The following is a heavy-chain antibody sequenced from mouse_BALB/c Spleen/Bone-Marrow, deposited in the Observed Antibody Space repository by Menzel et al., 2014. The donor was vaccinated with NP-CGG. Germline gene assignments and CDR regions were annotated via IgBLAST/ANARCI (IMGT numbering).Heavy chain of an antibody. CDR2: INPYNDGT. V-gene: IGHV1-14*01. CDR1: GYTFTSYV. D-gene: IGHD2-2*01. J-gene: IGHJ1*01. Sequence: VQLKQSGPELVKPGASVKMSCKASGYTFTSYVMHWGKQKPGQGLEWIGNINPYNDGTNYNEKFKGKATLTSDRFSXTAYMELGSLSSEDSAVYYCARSLYGFDWYFDVWGAGTTVTVSS. CDR3: ARSLYGFDWYFDV.